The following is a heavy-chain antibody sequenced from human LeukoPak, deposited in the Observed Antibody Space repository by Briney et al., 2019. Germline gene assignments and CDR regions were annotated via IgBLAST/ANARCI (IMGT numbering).Heavy chain of an antibody. J-gene: IGHJ4*02. V-gene: IGHV3-30*02. CDR3: AKETRGSYSDY. CDR1: GFTFSSSG. D-gene: IGHD5-12*01. CDR2: ISYDGSNR. Sequence: PGGSLRLSCAASGFTFSSSGMHWVRQAPGKGLEWVAFISYDGSNRYYADSVKGRFTISRDNSKNTPYLQMNSLRAEDTAVYYCAKETRGSYSDYWGQGTLVTVSS.